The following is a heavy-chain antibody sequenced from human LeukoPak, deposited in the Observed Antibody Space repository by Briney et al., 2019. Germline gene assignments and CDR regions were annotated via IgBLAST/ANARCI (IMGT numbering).Heavy chain of an antibody. D-gene: IGHD3-22*01. V-gene: IGHV4-59*01. Sequence: PSETLSLTCTVSGGSISTYYWTWTRQPPGKGPEWIGYIYYSGSTNYNPSLKSRVTISIDTSKNQFSLKLSSVTAADTAVYYCARRAYSSGYYFFDYWGQGTLVTVSS. CDR1: GGSISTYY. CDR2: IYYSGST. CDR3: ARRAYSSGYYFFDY. J-gene: IGHJ4*02.